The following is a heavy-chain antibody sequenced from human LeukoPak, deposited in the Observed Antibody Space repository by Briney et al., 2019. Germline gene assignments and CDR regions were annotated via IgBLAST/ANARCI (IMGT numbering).Heavy chain of an antibody. CDR3: ARYYYYGSGSYHNWFDP. D-gene: IGHD3-10*01. J-gene: IGHJ5*02. CDR2: IYYSGST. V-gene: IGHV4-39*07. CDR1: GGSISSSSYY. Sequence: PSETLSLTCTVSGGSISSSSYYWGWIRQPPGKGLEWIGSIYYSGSTYYNPSLKSRVTISVDTSKNQFSLKLSSVTAADTAVYYCARYYYYGSGSYHNWFDPWGQGTLVTVSS.